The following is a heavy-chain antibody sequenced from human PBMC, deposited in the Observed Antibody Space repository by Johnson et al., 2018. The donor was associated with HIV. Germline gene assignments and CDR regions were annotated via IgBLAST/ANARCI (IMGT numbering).Heavy chain of an antibody. CDR2: IRSKAYGGTT. J-gene: IGHJ3*02. V-gene: IGHV3-49*03. Sequence: VQLVESGGGLVQPGRSLTLSCKASGLSFGDYVMTWIRQAPGKGLEWVGFIRSKAYGGTTEYAASVKGRFTISRDDSKGIAYLEMNSLRTEDTGVYYCSSPNCWRGQSLSEAFEIWGRGTMVTVSS. CDR1: GLSFGDYV. CDR3: SSPNCWRGQSLSEAFEI. D-gene: IGHD3-3*01.